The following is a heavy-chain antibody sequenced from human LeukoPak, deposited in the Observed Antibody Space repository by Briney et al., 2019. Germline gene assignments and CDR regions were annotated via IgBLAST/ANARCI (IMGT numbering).Heavy chain of an antibody. CDR2: ISYMGDHR. D-gene: IGHD6-25*01. J-gene: IGHJ4*02. Sequence: GGSLRLSCTGSGFTFRDCDMNWFRQAPWKGLQWVSSISYMGDHRYYADSAKGRFTISRDNAKNSLYLQMDNLRADDTAVYYCGKAFPPLRVAAAGDYWGQGTLVTVSS. V-gene: IGHV3-21*06. CDR1: GFTFRDCD. CDR3: GKAFPPLRVAAAGDY.